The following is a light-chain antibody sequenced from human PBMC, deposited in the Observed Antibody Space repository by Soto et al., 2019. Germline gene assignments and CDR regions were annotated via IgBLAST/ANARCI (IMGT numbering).Light chain of an antibody. CDR2: DAS. V-gene: IGKV3-11*01. Sequence: EIVLTQSPATLSLSPGERATLSCRASQSVSDFLSWYQQRPGQAPRLLIYDASNRAAGVPARFSGSGSGTDFTLTIRSLEPEDFAVYYCQQRTNWRLTFGGGTRVDIK. J-gene: IGKJ4*01. CDR1: QSVSDF. CDR3: QQRTNWRLT.